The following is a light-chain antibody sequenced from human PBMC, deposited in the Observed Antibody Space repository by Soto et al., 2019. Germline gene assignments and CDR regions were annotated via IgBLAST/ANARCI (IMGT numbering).Light chain of an antibody. V-gene: IGLV2-14*01. Sequence: SVLPQPASVSGSPGQSITISCTGTSSDVGGYNYVSWYQQHPGKAPKLMIYEVSNRLSGVSNRFSGSKSGNTASLTISGLQAEDEADYYCSSYTSSSTPYVFGTGTKVTVL. CDR1: SSDVGGYNY. CDR2: EVS. CDR3: SSYTSSSTPYV. J-gene: IGLJ1*01.